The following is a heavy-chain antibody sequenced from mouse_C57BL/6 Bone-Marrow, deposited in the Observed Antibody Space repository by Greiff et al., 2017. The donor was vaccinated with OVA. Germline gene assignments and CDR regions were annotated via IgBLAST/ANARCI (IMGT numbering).Heavy chain of an antibody. D-gene: IGHD2-4*01. CDR2: INPSSGYT. Sequence: QVQLQQSGAELARPGASVKMSCKASGYTFTSYTMHWVKQRPGQGLEWIGYINPSSGYTKYNQKFKDKATLTADKSSSTAYMQLSSLTSEDSAVYYCARELAYYDYGYAMDYWGQGTSVTVSS. CDR1: GYTFTSYT. CDR3: ARELAYYDYGYAMDY. V-gene: IGHV1-4*01. J-gene: IGHJ4*01.